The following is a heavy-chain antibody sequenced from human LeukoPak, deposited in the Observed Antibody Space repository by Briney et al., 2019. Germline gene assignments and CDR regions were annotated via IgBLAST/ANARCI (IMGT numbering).Heavy chain of an antibody. J-gene: IGHJ4*02. Sequence: PSETLSLSCTVYSGSINSSPYDWDWIRQPPGKGLERIGSINYSGNPYYKPSLKSRVTISVDTSKNQFSLKLSPVTAADTAVYYCARLLGAVAVGSDYWGQGTLVTVSS. CDR1: SGSINSSPYD. V-gene: IGHV4-39*01. D-gene: IGHD6-19*01. CDR3: ARLLGAVAVGSDY. CDR2: INYSGNP.